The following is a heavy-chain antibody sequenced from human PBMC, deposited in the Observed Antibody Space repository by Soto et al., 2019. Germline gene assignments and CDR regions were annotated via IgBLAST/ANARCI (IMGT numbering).Heavy chain of an antibody. J-gene: IGHJ4*02. V-gene: IGHV1-18*01. CDR1: GYTFTGYG. D-gene: IGHD6-13*01. CDR2: INTYNGNT. CDR3: AREVASSSWYYFDS. Sequence: GASVKVSCKASGYTFTGYGISWVRQAPGQGLEWMGWINTYNGNTNYAQKLQGRVTMTTHTSTYTVYMELRSLRSDDTAVYYCAREVASSSWYYFDSWGQGTLVTVSS.